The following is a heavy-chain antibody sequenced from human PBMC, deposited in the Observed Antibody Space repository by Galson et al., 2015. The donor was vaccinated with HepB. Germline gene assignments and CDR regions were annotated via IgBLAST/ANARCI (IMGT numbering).Heavy chain of an antibody. Sequence: SLRLSCAASGFTFKDYYMSWIRQAPGQGLEWLSYISGRSNKIYYADSVKGRFTISRDNAKNSVFLQMNSLRAEDTAVYYCVRPIYDSGWSSYLHWGQGAQVTVSS. CDR3: VRPIYDSGWSSYLH. J-gene: IGHJ4*02. CDR2: ISGRSNKI. CDR1: GFTFKDYY. D-gene: IGHD6-19*01. V-gene: IGHV3-11*01.